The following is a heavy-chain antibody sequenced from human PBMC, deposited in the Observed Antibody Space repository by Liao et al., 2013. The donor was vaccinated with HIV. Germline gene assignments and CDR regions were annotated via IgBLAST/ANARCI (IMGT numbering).Heavy chain of an antibody. CDR1: GGSIRSYH. Sequence: QVQLQESGPRLVKPSETLSLTCSVSGGSIRSYHYWSWIRQPAGKGLEWIGRIYSSGSTKDNPSLQSRVIMSLDTSKNQFSLKLTSVTAADTAVYYCARESRNWGSWYFDYWGQGTLVTVSS. V-gene: IGHV4-4*07. CDR3: ARESRNWGSWYFDY. D-gene: IGHD7-27*01. CDR2: IYSSGST. J-gene: IGHJ4*02.